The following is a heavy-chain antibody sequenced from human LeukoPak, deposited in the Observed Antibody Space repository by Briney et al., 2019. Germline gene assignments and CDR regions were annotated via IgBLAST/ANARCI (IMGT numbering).Heavy chain of an antibody. D-gene: IGHD3-10*01. CDR2: ISKSSSST. V-gene: IGHV3-11*05. J-gene: IGHJ4*02. CDR1: GFTFSDYY. CDR3: ARVRSSGTPLDY. Sequence: GGCLRLSCAASGFTFSDYYMSWIRQAPGKGLEWVSYISKSSSSTNYADSVKGRFSISRDNAKNSLYLQLNSLTVEDTAVYYCARVRSSGTPLDYWGQGTLVTV.